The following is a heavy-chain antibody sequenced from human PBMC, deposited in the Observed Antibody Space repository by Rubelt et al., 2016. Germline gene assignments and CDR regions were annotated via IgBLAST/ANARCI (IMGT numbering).Heavy chain of an antibody. J-gene: IGHJ6*02. CDR1: GGTFSNYG. V-gene: IGHV1-69*13. CDR3: ARDLGTSFNGLDI. Sequence: QVQLVQSGAEVKKPGASVKVSCKASGGTFSNYGISWVRQAPGQGLEWMGGIVPIFGTANYAQKFQGRVTIPADESTSTAYMELSSLKSEDTAVYYCARDLGTSFNGLDIWGQGTTVTVSS. D-gene: IGHD3-10*01. CDR2: IVPIFGTA.